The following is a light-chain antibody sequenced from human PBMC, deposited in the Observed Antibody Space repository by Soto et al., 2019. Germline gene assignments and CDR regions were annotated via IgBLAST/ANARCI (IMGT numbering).Light chain of an antibody. V-gene: IGKV3-15*01. CDR3: QQYNNWPLT. CDR2: GAS. Sequence: EIVVTQSPATLSVSPGERATLSCRASQSVSSNLAWYMQKPGQAPRLLIHGASTRATGIPTRFSGSGSGTEFTLTISSLQSEDFAVYYCQQYNNWPLTFGGGTKVEIK. J-gene: IGKJ4*01. CDR1: QSVSSN.